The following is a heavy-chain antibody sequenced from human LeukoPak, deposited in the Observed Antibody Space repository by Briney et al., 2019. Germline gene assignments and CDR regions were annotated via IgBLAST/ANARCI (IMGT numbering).Heavy chain of an antibody. CDR1: GYSISSGYY. V-gene: IGHV4-38-2*02. D-gene: IGHD6-19*01. CDR3: VRGRYSSGWFKDKNWFDP. Sequence: SETLSLTCSVSGYSISSGYYWGWIRQPPGKGLEWIAYIYHSGTTYYNPSLKSRATISVDTSKNQFSLKLSSVTAADTAVYYCVRGRYSSGWFKDKNWFDPWGQGIPVTVSS. J-gene: IGHJ5*02. CDR2: IYHSGTT.